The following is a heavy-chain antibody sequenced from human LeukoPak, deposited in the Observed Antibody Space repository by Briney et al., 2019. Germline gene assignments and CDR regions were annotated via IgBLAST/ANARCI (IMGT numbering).Heavy chain of an antibody. J-gene: IGHJ4*02. CDR3: ARDPGGIRFLEWLLPFDY. CDR2: ISAYNGNT. CDR1: GYTFTSYG. V-gene: IGHV1-18*01. D-gene: IGHD3-3*01. Sequence: EASVKVSCKASGYTFTSYGISWVRQAPGQGLEWMGWISAYNGNTNYAQKLQGRVTMTTDTSTSTAYMELRSLRSDDTAVYYCARDPGGIRFLEWLLPFDYWGQGTLVTVSS.